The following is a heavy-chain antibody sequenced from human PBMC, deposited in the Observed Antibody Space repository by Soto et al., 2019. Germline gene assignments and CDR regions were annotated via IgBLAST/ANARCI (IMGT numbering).Heavy chain of an antibody. V-gene: IGHV3-23*01. D-gene: IGHD2-21*02. J-gene: IGHJ4*02. CDR1: RFTFSSYA. CDR2: ISGSGVST. Sequence: EVQLLESGGGLVQPGGSLRLSCAASRFTFSSYAMSWVRQAPGKGLEWVSTISGSGVSTYYADSVKGRFTISRDNSKNTLYLQMNRLRAEDTALYYCAKDRGHIVVVTAILFDYWGQGTLVTVSS. CDR3: AKDRGHIVVVTAILFDY.